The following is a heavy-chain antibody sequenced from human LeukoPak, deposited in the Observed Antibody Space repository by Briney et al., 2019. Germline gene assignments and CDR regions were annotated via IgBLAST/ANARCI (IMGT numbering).Heavy chain of an antibody. D-gene: IGHD6-19*01. Sequence: GGSLRLSCAASGFTFSRYAMSWVRQAPGKGLEWVSALGVSVSGYGGSTYYADSVKGRFTISRDNSKNTLYLQMNSLRAEDTAVYYCARRHGSGWYALDYWGQGTLVTVSS. J-gene: IGHJ4*02. V-gene: IGHV3-23*01. CDR1: GFTFSRYA. CDR3: ARRHGSGWYALDY. CDR2: LGVSVSGYGGST.